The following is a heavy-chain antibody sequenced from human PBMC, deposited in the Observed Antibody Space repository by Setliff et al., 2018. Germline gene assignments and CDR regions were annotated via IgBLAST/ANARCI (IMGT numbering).Heavy chain of an antibody. Sequence: SETLSLTCAVSGGSFSGYSWTWIRQPPGKGLEWIGDINHSGSTNYSPSLKSRVTISVDTSKNQFSLKLSSVAAADTAVYYCARGSRIAGRAIDFWGQGTLVTVSS. CDR3: ARGSRIAGRAIDF. J-gene: IGHJ4*02. CDR2: INHSGST. D-gene: IGHD6-6*01. CDR1: GGSFSGYS. V-gene: IGHV4-34*01.